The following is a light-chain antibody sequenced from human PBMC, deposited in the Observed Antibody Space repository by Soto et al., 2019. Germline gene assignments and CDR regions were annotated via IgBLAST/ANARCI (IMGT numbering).Light chain of an antibody. CDR1: QSVSSS. V-gene: IGKV3-15*01. J-gene: IGKJ3*01. Sequence: EIVMTQSPATLSVSPGERATLSCRASQSVSSSLAWFQQKPGQAPRLLIYDASTRATGIPARFSGSGSGTDFTLTISSLQSEDFAVYYCQQYNMWTGTFGPGTKVDIK. CDR3: QQYNMWTGT. CDR2: DAS.